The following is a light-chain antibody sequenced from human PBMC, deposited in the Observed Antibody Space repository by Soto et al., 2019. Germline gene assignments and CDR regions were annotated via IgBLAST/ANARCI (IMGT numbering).Light chain of an antibody. CDR1: TGAVTNGHY. CDR3: LLSYNGVRI. J-gene: IGLJ2*01. V-gene: IGLV7-46*01. Sequence: QAVLELDPPLTVSPGRTVTLTFDSSTGAVTNGHYPYWFQQKPGQAPTTLIYDAIGKHSWTPARFSGSLLGGKAALTLSGAQPEDEADYYCLLSYNGVRIFGGGTKVTVL. CDR2: DAI.